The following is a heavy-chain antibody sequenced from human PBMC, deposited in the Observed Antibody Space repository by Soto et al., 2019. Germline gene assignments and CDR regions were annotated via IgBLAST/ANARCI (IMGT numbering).Heavy chain of an antibody. CDR1: GFTFSSYS. CDR2: ISSSSSYI. D-gene: IGHD3-16*02. CDR3: ARDRENMITFGGVIVDAFDI. V-gene: IGHV3-21*01. J-gene: IGHJ3*02. Sequence: EVQLVESGGGLVKPGGSLRLSCAASGFTFSSYSMNWVRQAPGKGLEWVSSISSSSSYIYYADSVKGRFTISRDNAKNSLYLKKNSLRAEDTAVYYCARDRENMITFGGVIVDAFDIWGQGTMVTVSS.